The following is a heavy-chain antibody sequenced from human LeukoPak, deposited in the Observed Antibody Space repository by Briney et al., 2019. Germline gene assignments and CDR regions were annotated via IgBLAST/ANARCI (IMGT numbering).Heavy chain of an antibody. J-gene: IGHJ4*02. V-gene: IGHV3-53*01. CDR3: ARADYYDSSGYYDH. CDR2: IYSGGST. D-gene: IGHD3-22*01. CDR1: GFTVSSNY. Sequence: PGGSLRLSCAASGFTVSSNYMSWVRQAPGKGLEWVSVIYSGGSTYYADSVKGRCTISRDNSKNTLYLQMNSLRAEDTAVYYSARADYYDSSGYYDHWGQGTLVTVSS.